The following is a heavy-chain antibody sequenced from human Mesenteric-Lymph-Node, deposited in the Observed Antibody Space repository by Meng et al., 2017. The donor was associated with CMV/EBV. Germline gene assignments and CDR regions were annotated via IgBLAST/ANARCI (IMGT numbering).Heavy chain of an antibody. CDR3: ARISLDILTGYYRYYFDY. J-gene: IGHJ4*02. CDR1: GYTFTSYG. CDR2: ISAYNGNT. V-gene: IGHV1-18*01. Sequence: ASVKVSCKASGYTFTSYGISWVRQAPGQGLEWMGWISAYNGNTNYAQKLQGRVTMTTDTSTSTAYMELRSPRSDDTAVYYCARISLDILTGYYRYYFDYWGQGTLVTVSS. D-gene: IGHD3-9*01.